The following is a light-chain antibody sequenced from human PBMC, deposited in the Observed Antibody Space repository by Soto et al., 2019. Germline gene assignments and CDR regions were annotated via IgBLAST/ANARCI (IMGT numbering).Light chain of an antibody. CDR3: SSYTSSSNHYV. CDR1: SSEFGSYNR. V-gene: IGLV2-18*02. CDR2: EVS. Sequence: QSVLTQPPSVSGSPGQSVTISCTGTSSEFGSYNRVSWYQQPPGTAPKLMIYEVSNRPSGVPDRFSGSKSGNTASLTISGLQAEDEADYYCSSYTSSSNHYVFGTGTKVTVL. J-gene: IGLJ1*01.